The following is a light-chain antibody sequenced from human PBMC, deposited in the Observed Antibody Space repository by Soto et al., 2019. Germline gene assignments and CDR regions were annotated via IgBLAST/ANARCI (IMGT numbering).Light chain of an antibody. CDR1: SSDVGRYDY. Sequence: QSVLTQPRSVSASPGQSVTISCTGTSSDVGRYDYVSWYQQHPGKAPKLIVYDVTERPSGVPDRFSGSKSGNTASLAISGLQAEDEAAYSCCSFAGSYSSVFGTGTKVTVL. J-gene: IGLJ1*01. V-gene: IGLV2-11*01. CDR3: CSFAGSYSSV. CDR2: DVT.